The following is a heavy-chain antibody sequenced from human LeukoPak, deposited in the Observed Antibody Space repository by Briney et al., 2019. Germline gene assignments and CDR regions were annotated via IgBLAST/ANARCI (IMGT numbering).Heavy chain of an antibody. CDR2: IYTSGST. D-gene: IGHD3-10*01. CDR3: ARWGYYYGSGSYGRSVDNWLDP. V-gene: IGHV4-4*07. J-gene: IGHJ5*02. CDR1: GGSISSYY. Sequence: SETLSLTCTVSGGSISSYYWSWIRQPAGKGLEWIGRIYTSGSTNYNPSLKSRVTMSVDTSKNQFSLKLSSVTAADTAVYYCARWGYYYGSGSYGRSVDNWLDPWGQGTLVTVSS.